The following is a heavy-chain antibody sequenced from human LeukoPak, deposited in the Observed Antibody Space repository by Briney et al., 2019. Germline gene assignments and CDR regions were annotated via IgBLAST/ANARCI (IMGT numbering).Heavy chain of an antibody. V-gene: IGHV3-64D*09. CDR3: AMNWNCDY. CDR1: GFTFSSYA. J-gene: IGHJ4*02. CDR2: ISSGGST. Sequence: GGSLRLSCSASGFTFSSYAMLWVRQAPGKGLECVSAISSGGSTHYADSVKGRFTISRDESENTLDLQMSSLRAEDTAVYYCAMNWNCDYWGQGTLVTVSS. D-gene: IGHD1-1*01.